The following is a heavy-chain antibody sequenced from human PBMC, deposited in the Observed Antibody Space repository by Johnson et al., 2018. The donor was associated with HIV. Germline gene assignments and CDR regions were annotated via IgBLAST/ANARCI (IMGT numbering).Heavy chain of an antibody. CDR2: INPGGDT. J-gene: IGHJ3*02. Sequence: QVQLVESGGGVVQPGRSLRLSCAASGFTFSSYGMHWVRQAPGKGLEWVSLINPGGDTYYADSVKGRFTISRDNSNNTLSLQMNSLRPEDTAIYYCVRSPNWALGDIWGQGTMATVS. CDR1: GFTFSSYG. V-gene: IGHV3-NL1*01. CDR3: VRSPNWALGDI. D-gene: IGHD7-27*01.